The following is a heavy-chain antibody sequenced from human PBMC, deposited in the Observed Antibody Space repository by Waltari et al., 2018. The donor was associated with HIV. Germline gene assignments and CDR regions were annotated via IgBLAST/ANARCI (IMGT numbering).Heavy chain of an antibody. CDR1: GSSFISYA. Sequence: QVQLVQSVAEVKKPGASVKISCKASGSSFISYAMHWVRQAPGQGLEWLGWINAGSGDTKYSQKFQDRVTITRDTSTNTLYMELNSLLSEDTALYYCARDVDYFFFALHVWGQGTPVTVSS. V-gene: IGHV1-3*01. D-gene: IGHD4-17*01. CDR3: ARDVDYFFFALHV. CDR2: INAGSGDT. J-gene: IGHJ6*02.